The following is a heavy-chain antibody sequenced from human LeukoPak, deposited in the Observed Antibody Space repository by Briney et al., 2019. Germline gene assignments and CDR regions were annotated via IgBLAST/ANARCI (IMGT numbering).Heavy chain of an antibody. CDR1: GGSFSGYS. V-gene: IGHV4-34*01. CDR3: ARGGYPESLRFHYYYFYIDV. Sequence: SETLSLTCAVYGGSFSGYSWHWIRQPPGKGLEWIGEVNHSASGSTNSNPSLKSRVTISVDTSKNQFSLKLRFVTAADTAVYYCARGGYPESLRFHYYYFYIDVWDKGTTVTVSS. D-gene: IGHD5-12*01. J-gene: IGHJ6*03. CDR2: VNHSASGST.